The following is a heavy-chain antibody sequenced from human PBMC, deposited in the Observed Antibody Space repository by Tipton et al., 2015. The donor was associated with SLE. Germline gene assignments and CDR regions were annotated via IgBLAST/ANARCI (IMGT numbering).Heavy chain of an antibody. CDR2: GYYIGST. Sequence: LRLSCTVSDDSISNYYWSWIRQSPGKGLEWIGYGYYIGSTYYNPSLKSRVTISVDTSKNQFSLKLSSVTAADTAVYYCARGRSWFDPWGQGTLVTVSS. CDR3: ARGRSWFDP. V-gene: IGHV4-59*12. CDR1: DDSISNYY. J-gene: IGHJ5*02.